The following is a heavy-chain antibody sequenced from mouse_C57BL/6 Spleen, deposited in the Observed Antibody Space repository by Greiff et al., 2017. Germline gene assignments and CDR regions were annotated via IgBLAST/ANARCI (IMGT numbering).Heavy chain of an antibody. CDR2: INPGSGGT. Sequence: VQLQHSGAELVRPGTSVKVSCKASGYAFTNYLIEWVKQRPGQGLEWIGVINPGSGGTNYNEKFKGKATLTADKSSSTAYMQLSSLTSEDSAVYFCARGLRYAMDYWGQGTSVTVSS. J-gene: IGHJ4*01. CDR3: ARGLRYAMDY. V-gene: IGHV1-54*01. D-gene: IGHD3-1*01. CDR1: GYAFTNYL.